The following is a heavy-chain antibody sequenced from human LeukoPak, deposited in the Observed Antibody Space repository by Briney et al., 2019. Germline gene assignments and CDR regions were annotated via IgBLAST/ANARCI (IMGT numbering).Heavy chain of an antibody. D-gene: IGHD4-17*01. CDR3: ARVGDYYGDYVRFDY. J-gene: IGHJ4*02. CDR2: INSDGSST. Sequence: PGGSLRLSCAASGFTFSSYWMHWVRQAPGKGLVWVSRINSDGSSTSYADSVKGRITISRDNAKNTLYLQMNGLRAEDTAVYYCARVGDYYGDYVRFDYWGQGTLVTVSS. V-gene: IGHV3-74*01. CDR1: GFTFSSYW.